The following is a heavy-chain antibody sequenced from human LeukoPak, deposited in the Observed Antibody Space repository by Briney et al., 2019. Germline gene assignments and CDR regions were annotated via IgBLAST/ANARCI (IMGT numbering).Heavy chain of an antibody. CDR3: ANVRTIYSGYVA. Sequence: GASVKVSCKASGYTFTGYYMHWVRQAPGQGLEWMGWINPNSGGTNYAQQFQGRVTMTRDTSISTAYMELSRLRSDDTAIYYCANVRTIYSGYVAWGQGTLVTVSS. V-gene: IGHV1-2*02. D-gene: IGHD5-12*01. J-gene: IGHJ5*02. CDR2: INPNSGGT. CDR1: GYTFTGYY.